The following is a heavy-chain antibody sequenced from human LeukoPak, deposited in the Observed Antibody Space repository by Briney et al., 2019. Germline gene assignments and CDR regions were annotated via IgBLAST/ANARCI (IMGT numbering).Heavy chain of an antibody. CDR1: GFTVSSNY. D-gene: IGHD3-10*02. CDR3: AELGITMIGGV. J-gene: IGHJ6*04. CDR2: IYSGGST. V-gene: IGHV3-66*01. Sequence: GGSLRLSCAASGFTVSSNYMSWVRQAPGKGLEWVSIIYSGGSTYYADSVKGRFTISRDNAKNSLYLQMNSLRAEDTAVYYCAELGITMIGGVWGKGTTVTISS.